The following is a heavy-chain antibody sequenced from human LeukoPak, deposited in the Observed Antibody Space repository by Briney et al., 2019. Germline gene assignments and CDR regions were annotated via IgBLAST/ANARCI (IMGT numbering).Heavy chain of an antibody. V-gene: IGHV1-69*13. J-gene: IGHJ4*02. CDR1: GGTFSSYA. Sequence: SVKVSCKASGGTFSSYAISWVRQAPGQGLEWMGGIIPIFGTANYAQKFQGRVTITADESTSTAYMELSSLRSEDTAVYYCARDVGWEIAAAADYYFDSWGQGTLVTVSS. CDR2: IIPIFGTA. CDR3: ARDVGWEIAAAADYYFDS. D-gene: IGHD6-13*01.